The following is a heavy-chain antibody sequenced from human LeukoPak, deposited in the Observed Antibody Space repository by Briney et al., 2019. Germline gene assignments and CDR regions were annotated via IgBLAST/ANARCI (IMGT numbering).Heavy chain of an antibody. CDR3: ARDRYYGSGSLSSTEPGYYGMDV. Sequence: PSQTLSLTCTVSGGSISSGGYYWSWIRQHPGKGLEWIGYIYYSGSTYCNPSLKSRLTISVDTSKNQFSLKLSSVTAADTAVYYCARDRYYGSGSLSSTEPGYYGMDVWGQGTTVTVSS. CDR1: GGSISSGGYY. D-gene: IGHD3-10*01. CDR2: IYYSGST. J-gene: IGHJ6*02. V-gene: IGHV4-31*03.